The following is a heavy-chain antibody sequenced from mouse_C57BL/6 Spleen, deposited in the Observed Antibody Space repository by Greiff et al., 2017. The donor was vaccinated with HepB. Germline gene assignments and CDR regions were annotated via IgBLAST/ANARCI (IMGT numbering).Heavy chain of an antibody. CDR3: ARIYYGNYGYAMDY. CDR2: ISYDGSN. CDR1: GYSITSGYY. V-gene: IGHV3-6*01. Sequence: VQLKESGPGLVKPSQSLSLTCSVTGYSITSGYYWNWIRQLPGNKLEWMGYISYDGSNNYNPSLKNRISITRDTSKNQFFLKLNSVTTEDTATYYCARIYYGNYGYAMDYWGQGTSVTVSS. D-gene: IGHD2-1*01. J-gene: IGHJ4*01.